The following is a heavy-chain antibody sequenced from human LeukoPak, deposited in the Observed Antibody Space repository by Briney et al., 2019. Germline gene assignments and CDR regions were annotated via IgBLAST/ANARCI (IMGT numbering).Heavy chain of an antibody. D-gene: IGHD6-6*01. CDR2: INPNSGGT. CDR1: GYTFTGYY. J-gene: IGHJ3*02. Sequence: ASVKVSCKASGYTFTGYYMHWVRQAPGQGLEWMGWINPNSGGTNYAQKFQGRVTMTRDTSISTAYMELSRLRSDDTAVYYCARDGAPNEYSGSYAFDIWGQGTMVTVSS. V-gene: IGHV1-2*02. CDR3: ARDGAPNEYSGSYAFDI.